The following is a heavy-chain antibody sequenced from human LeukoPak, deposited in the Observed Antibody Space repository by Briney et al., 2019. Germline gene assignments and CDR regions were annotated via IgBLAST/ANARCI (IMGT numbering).Heavy chain of an antibody. J-gene: IGHJ5*02. CDR2: ISTYNGNT. Sequence: ASVKVSCKASGYTFTSYGISWVRQAPGQGLEWMGWISTYNGNTNYAQKLQGRVTMTTDTSTSTAYMELRSLRSDDTAVYYCARILWFGEPNWFDPWGQGTLVTVSS. CDR1: GYTFTSYG. CDR3: ARILWFGEPNWFDP. D-gene: IGHD3-10*01. V-gene: IGHV1-18*01.